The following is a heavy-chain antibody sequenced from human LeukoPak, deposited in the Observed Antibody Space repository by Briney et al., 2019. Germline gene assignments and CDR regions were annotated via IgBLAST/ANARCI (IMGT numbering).Heavy chain of an antibody. CDR1: GFTLREYW. CDR2: IKNDRSET. Sequence: GGALRLSCAASGFTLREYWMSWVRPAPGKGRERVANIKNDRSETYNVASVKGRYTISKDTPKNSLYLQMNNLRTEDTAVYYCVKDRGGYVKYRTFESWGQGTLVTVSS. CDR3: VKDRGGYVKYRTFES. J-gene: IGHJ1*01. D-gene: IGHD5-12*01. V-gene: IGHV3-7*01.